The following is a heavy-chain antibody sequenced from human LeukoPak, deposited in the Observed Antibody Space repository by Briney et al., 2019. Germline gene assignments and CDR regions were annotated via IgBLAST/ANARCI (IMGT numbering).Heavy chain of an antibody. J-gene: IGHJ5*02. CDR3: AKDVAYYVWGSSRSHH. D-gene: IGHD3-16*01. CDR2: ISGSGDST. V-gene: IGHV3-23*01. Sequence: GGSLRLSCAASGFTFSRFAMSWVRQAPGKGLEWVSGISGSGDSTYYADSVKGRFTISRDNSKNTLYLQMNSLRAEDTAVYYCAKDVAYYVWGSSRSHHCGHRTLVTVSS. CDR1: GFTFSRFA.